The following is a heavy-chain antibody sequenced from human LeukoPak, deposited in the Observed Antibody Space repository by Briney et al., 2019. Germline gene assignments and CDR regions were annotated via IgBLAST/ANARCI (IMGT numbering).Heavy chain of an antibody. V-gene: IGHV3-9*01. CDR2: ISWNSGSI. D-gene: IGHD5-24*01. Sequence: GGSLRLSCAASGFTFDDYAMHWVRQAPGKGLEWVSGISWNSGSIGYADSVKGRFTISRDNAKNSLYLQMNSLRAEDTALYYCAKDTQPIPDGYNHLFGYWGQGTLVTVSS. CDR1: GFTFDDYA. J-gene: IGHJ4*02. CDR3: AKDTQPIPDGYNHLFGY.